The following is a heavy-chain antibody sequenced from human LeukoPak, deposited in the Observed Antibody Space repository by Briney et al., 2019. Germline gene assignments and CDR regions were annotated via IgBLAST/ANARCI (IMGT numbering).Heavy chain of an antibody. V-gene: IGHV4-59*01. D-gene: IGHD1-20*01. J-gene: IGHJ3*02. CDR2: IYYSGST. CDR3: AKSITGTTRAFDI. CDR1: GGSISSYY. Sequence: SETLSLTCTVSGGSISSYYWSWIRQPPGKGLEWIGYIYYSGSTNYNPSLKSRVTISVDTSKNQFSLKLSSVTAADTAVYYCAKSITGTTRAFDIWGQGTMVTVSS.